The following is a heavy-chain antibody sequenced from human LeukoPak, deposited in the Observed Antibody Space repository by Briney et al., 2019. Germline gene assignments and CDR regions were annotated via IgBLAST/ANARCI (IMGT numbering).Heavy chain of an antibody. Sequence: GASVKVSCKASGYTFTGYYMHWVRQAPGQGLEWMGWINPNSGGTNYAQKFQGRVTMTRDTSISTAYMELSRLRSDDTAVYYCARVIWFGETNFDYWGQGTLVTVSS. V-gene: IGHV1-2*02. J-gene: IGHJ4*02. CDR1: GYTFTGYY. CDR2: INPNSGGT. CDR3: ARVIWFGETNFDY. D-gene: IGHD3-10*01.